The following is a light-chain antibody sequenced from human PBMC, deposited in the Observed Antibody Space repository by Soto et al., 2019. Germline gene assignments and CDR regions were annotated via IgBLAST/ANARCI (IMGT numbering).Light chain of an antibody. V-gene: IGKV1-39*01. Sequence: DIQMTQSPSSLSASVGDRVTLTCRAGQSMTTFLHWYQYKPGKAPKLLIYGVSNLESGVPSRFSGSGSGTDFTLTISSLQPEDFATYYCQQSYSSPYTFGRGTKVEI. CDR3: QQSYSSPYT. CDR1: QSMTTF. J-gene: IGKJ2*01. CDR2: GVS.